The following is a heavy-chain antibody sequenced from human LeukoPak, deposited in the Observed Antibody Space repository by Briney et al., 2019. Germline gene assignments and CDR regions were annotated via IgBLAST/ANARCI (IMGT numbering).Heavy chain of an antibody. CDR1: GFTFSSYW. J-gene: IGHJ4*02. Sequence: PGGSLRLSCAASGFTFSSYWMNWVRQAPGKGLEWVSSISSSSDYIYYADSVKGRFTISRDNAKNSLYLQMNSLRAEDTAMYYCARDRSLPYFDYWGRGTLVTVSS. V-gene: IGHV3-21*01. CDR3: ARDRSLPYFDY. CDR2: ISSSSDYI.